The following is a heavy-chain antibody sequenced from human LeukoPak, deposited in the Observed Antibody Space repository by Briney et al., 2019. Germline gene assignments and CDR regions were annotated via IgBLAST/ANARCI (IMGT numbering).Heavy chain of an antibody. Sequence: GGSLRLSCAASGFTFNSYAMSWVRQAPGKGLEWVSAISGSGGSTYYADSVKGRFTISRDNSKNTLYLQMNSLRAEDTAVYYCAKDRVGTDYNWFDPWGQGTLVTVSS. CDR2: ISGSGGST. V-gene: IGHV3-23*01. D-gene: IGHD1-26*01. CDR3: AKDRVGTDYNWFDP. J-gene: IGHJ5*02. CDR1: GFTFNSYA.